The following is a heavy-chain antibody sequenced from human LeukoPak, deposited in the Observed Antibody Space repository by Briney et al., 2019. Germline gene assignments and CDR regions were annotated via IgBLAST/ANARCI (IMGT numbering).Heavy chain of an antibody. CDR2: ISYDGSNK. Sequence: GRSLRLSCAASGFTFSSYGMHWARQAPGKGLEWVAVISYDGSNKYYADSVKGRFTISRDNSKNTLYLQMNSLRAEDTAVYYCAKVYDSSGYYYVTHDYFDYWGQGTLVTVSS. CDR1: GFTFSSYG. J-gene: IGHJ4*02. CDR3: AKVYDSSGYYYVTHDYFDY. D-gene: IGHD3-22*01. V-gene: IGHV3-30*18.